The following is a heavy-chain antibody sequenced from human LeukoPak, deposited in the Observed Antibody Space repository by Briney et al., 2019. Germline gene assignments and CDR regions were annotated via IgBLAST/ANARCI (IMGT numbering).Heavy chain of an antibody. J-gene: IGHJ4*02. CDR3: ARGLGSGYYFPFDY. CDR2: IYQSGST. Sequence: KPSETLSLTCTVSGGSISSYYWSWIRQPPGKGREWIGYIYQSGSTNHNPSLKSRVTISVDTSKNQFSLKLSSVTAADTAVYYCARGLGSGYYFPFDYWGQGTLVTVSS. V-gene: IGHV4-59*12. CDR1: GGSISSYY. D-gene: IGHD3-22*01.